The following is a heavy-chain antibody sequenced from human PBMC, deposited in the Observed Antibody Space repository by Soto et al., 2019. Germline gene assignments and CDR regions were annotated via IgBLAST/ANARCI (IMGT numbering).Heavy chain of an antibody. J-gene: IGHJ4*02. D-gene: IGHD3-22*01. Sequence: ASVKVAWKARGYTFTSYCMSCVRHAPGQALEWIAWTAACNGNTNYAQKLQGRVTMTTDTSTSTAYMELRRLRSEDTAVYYCARVGVAIYDSSGYYTGYFDYWGQGTLVTVYS. CDR1: GYTFTSYC. V-gene: IGHV1-18*01. CDR3: ARVGVAIYDSSGYYTGYFDY. CDR2: TAACNGNT.